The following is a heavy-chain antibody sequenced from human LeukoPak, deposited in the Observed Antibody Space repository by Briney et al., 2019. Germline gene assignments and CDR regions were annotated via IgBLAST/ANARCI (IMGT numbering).Heavy chain of an antibody. D-gene: IGHD2-2*01. CDR2: IKSKTDGGTT. CDR1: GFTFSNAW. Sequence: PGGSLRLSCAASGFTFSNAWMSWVRQAPGKGLEWVGRIKSKTDGGTTDYAAPVKGRFTISRDDSKNTLYLQMNSLKTEDTAVYYCTTDLVAGFVVPAATRRADYWGQGTLVTVSS. V-gene: IGHV3-15*01. J-gene: IGHJ4*02. CDR3: TTDLVAGFVVPAATRRADY.